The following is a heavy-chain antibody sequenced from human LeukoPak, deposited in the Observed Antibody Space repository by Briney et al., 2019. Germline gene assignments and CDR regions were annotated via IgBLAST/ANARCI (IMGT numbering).Heavy chain of an antibody. J-gene: IGHJ6*03. CDR1: GFTFDDYG. V-gene: IGHV3-20*04. CDR2: INWNGGST. Sequence: PGGSLRLSCAASGFTFDDYGMSWVRQAPGKGLEWVSGINWNGGSTGYADSVKGRFTISRDNAKNSLYLQMNSLRAEDTALYYCARVSAFKFHLYYYYTDVWGKGTTVTVSS. CDR3: ARVSAFKFHLYYYYTDV. D-gene: IGHD3-16*01.